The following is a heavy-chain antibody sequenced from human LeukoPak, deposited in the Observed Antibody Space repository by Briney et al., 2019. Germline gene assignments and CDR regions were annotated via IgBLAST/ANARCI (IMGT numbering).Heavy chain of an antibody. CDR1: RGTFSRYA. CDR3: ARDDDRAREIDY. V-gene: IGHV1-69*04. J-gene: IGHJ4*02. D-gene: IGHD3-22*01. CDR2: IIPILNIT. Sequence: SVKVSCKASRGTFSRYAISWVRQAPGQGLEWMGRIIPILNITHYAQKFQGRVTIAADKSTSTAYMELSSLRSEDTAVYYCARDDDRAREIDYWGQGTLVTVSS.